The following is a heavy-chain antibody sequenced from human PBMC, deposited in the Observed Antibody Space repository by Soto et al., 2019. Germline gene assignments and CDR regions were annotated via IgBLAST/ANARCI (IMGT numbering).Heavy chain of an antibody. D-gene: IGHD1-26*01. J-gene: IGHJ4*02. V-gene: IGHV3-30*18. CDR2: ISDDGDKR. CDR3: AKARVRIVGANSFDY. Sequence: GGSLRLSCVGSGFTFSNYGMHWVRQPPCKGLEWVALISDDGDKRYYADSVRGRLIISRDNSKDTLYLQMNSLGPDDTAVYFCAKARVRIVGANSFDYWGQGTPVTVSS. CDR1: GFTFSNYG.